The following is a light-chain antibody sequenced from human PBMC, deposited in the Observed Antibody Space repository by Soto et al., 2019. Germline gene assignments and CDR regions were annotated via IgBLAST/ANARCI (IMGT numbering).Light chain of an antibody. CDR2: DAS. J-gene: IGKJ4*01. CDR3: QQYNQWPPRT. V-gene: IGKV3-15*01. Sequence: EIVLTQSPTTLSVSPGERATLSCRASQTISSNLAWYQQKPGQPLSLLIYDASTRATGVSGRFSGSGSGTEFTLTISSLQSEDFAIYYCQQYNQWPPRTFGGGTKVEI. CDR1: QTISSN.